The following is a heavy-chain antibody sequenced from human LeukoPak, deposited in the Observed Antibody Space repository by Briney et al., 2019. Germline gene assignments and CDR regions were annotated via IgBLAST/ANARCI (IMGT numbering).Heavy chain of an antibody. V-gene: IGHV3-30-3*01. Sequence: GGSLRLSCAASGFTFSSYAMHWVRQAPGKGLEWVAVISYDGSNKYYADSVKGRFTISRDNAKNSLYLQMNSLRAEDTAVYYCARVVSGWYKAIDYWGQGTLVTVSS. J-gene: IGHJ4*02. CDR1: GFTFSSYA. CDR2: ISYDGSNK. D-gene: IGHD6-19*01. CDR3: ARVVSGWYKAIDY.